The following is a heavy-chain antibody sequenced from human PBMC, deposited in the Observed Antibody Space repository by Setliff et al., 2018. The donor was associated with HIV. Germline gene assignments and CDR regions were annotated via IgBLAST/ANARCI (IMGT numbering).Heavy chain of an antibody. D-gene: IGHD3-22*01. CDR2: ISQSGST. J-gene: IGHJ4*02. CDR1: GGSISSGDW. Sequence: SETLSLTCAVSGGSISSGDWWTWVRQPPGKGLEWIGEISQSGSTNYNPSLKSRVSMSVDNSKNHFSLRLNSVTAADTAFYYCARNHYDDTYYYPRYSFDFWGQGTLVTVSS. CDR3: ARNHYDDTYYYPRYSFDF. V-gene: IGHV4-4*02.